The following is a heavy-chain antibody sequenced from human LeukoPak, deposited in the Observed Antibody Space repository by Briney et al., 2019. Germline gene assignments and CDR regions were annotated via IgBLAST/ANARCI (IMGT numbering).Heavy chain of an antibody. CDR2: INHSGST. V-gene: IGHV4-34*01. D-gene: IGHD6-19*01. CDR3: ARDRGAVAVFDC. J-gene: IGHJ4*02. Sequence: PSETLSLTCAVYGGSFSGYYWSWIRQPPGKGLEWIGEINHSGSTNYNPSLKSRVTISVDTSKNQFSLKLSSVTAADTAVYYCARDRGAVAVFDCWGQGTLVTVSS. CDR1: GGSFSGYY.